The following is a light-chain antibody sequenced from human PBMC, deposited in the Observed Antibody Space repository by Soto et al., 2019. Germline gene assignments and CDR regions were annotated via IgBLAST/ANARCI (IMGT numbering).Light chain of an antibody. CDR2: GAS. CDR3: QHYGSSPWT. Sequence: IVFAYSPGTLALSPGDRATLYFRASQSVSSSNLAWYQQKRGQSPRLLIYGASSRATGIPDRFSGSGSGPDFTLTISRLEPEDFAVYFCQHYGSSPWTFGQGTRWIS. J-gene: IGKJ1*01. CDR1: QSVSSSN. V-gene: IGKV3-20*01.